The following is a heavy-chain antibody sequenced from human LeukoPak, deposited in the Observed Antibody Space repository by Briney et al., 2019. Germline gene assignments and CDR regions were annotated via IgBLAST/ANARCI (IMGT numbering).Heavy chain of an antibody. V-gene: IGHV3-21*01. CDR1: GFTFSTYS. CDR3: ARVSYCGGDCSTGSFDY. D-gene: IGHD2-21*02. Sequence: GGSLRLSCAASGFTFSTYSMNWVRLAPGKGLEWVSFISSSSSYIYYADSVKGRFTISRDNAKNSLYLQMNSLRAEDTAVYYCARVSYCGGDCSTGSFDYWGQGTLVTVSS. CDR2: ISSSSSYI. J-gene: IGHJ4*02.